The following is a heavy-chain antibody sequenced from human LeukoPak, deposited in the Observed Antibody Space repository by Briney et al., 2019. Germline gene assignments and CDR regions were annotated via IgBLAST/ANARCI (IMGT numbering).Heavy chain of an antibody. CDR3: ARDREQWLVRRFDY. D-gene: IGHD6-19*01. J-gene: IGHJ4*02. CDR1: GFSFSDYN. CDR2: ISSGSSHI. Sequence: GGSLRLSCAASGFSFSDYNMNWVRQAPGKGLEWVSSISSGSSHIYYADSVKGRFTISRDNAKNSLYLQMDSLRAEDTAVYYCARDREQWLVRRFDYWGQGTLVTVSS. V-gene: IGHV3-21*06.